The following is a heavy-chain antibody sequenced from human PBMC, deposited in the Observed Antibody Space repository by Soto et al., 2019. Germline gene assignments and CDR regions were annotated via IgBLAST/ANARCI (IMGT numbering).Heavy chain of an antibody. D-gene: IGHD6-13*01. V-gene: IGHV3-9*01. CDR1: GFTFDDYA. J-gene: IGHJ2*01. CDR3: AKDQAYSTSYYGYVDL. Sequence: EVQLVESGGGLVQPGRSLSLSCAASGFTFDDYAMHWVRQPPGKGLVWVSGITWNRGIIGYADSVKGRFTISRDNAKNSLYLQMNSLRPEDTALYYCAKDQAYSTSYYGYVDLWGRGTLVTVSS. CDR2: ITWNRGII.